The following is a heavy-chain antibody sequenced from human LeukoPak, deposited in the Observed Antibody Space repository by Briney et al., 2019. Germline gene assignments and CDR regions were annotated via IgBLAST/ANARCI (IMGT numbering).Heavy chain of an antibody. J-gene: IGHJ4*02. CDR3: ASLPGIAVAGDECYFDY. Sequence: ASVKVSCKASGYTFTGYYMHWVRQAPGQGLEWMGWINPNSGGTNYAQKFQGRVTMTRDTSISTAYMELSRLRSDDTAVYYCASLPGIAVAGDECYFDYWGQGTLVTVSS. CDR2: INPNSGGT. D-gene: IGHD6-19*01. CDR1: GYTFTGYY. V-gene: IGHV1-2*02.